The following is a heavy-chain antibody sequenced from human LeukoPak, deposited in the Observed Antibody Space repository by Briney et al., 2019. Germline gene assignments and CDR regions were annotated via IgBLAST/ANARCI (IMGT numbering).Heavy chain of an antibody. D-gene: IGHD6-19*01. CDR3: AKGKYQWLVEIDY. J-gene: IGHJ4*02. Sequence: GGSLRLSCAASGFTFSSYWMSWVRQAPGKGLEWVANIKQGGSEKYYVDSVKGRFTISRDNAKNSLYLQMNSLRAEDTALYYCAKGKYQWLVEIDYWGQGTLVTVSS. CDR2: IKQGGSEK. CDR1: GFTFSSYW. V-gene: IGHV3-7*03.